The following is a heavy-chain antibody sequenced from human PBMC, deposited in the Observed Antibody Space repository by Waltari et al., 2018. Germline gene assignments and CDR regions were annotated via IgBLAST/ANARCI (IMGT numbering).Heavy chain of an antibody. CDR3: ARDSLHYYYYYGMDV. CDR2: IIPIFGTA. Sequence: QVQLVQSGSEVKKPGSSVKVSCKASGGTFSSYAISWVRPAPGQGLEWMGRIIPIFGTANYAQKFQGRVTITADKSTSTAYMELSSLRSEDTAVYYCARDSLHYYYYYGMDVWGQGTTVTVSS. V-gene: IGHV1-69*08. J-gene: IGHJ6*02. CDR1: GGTFSSYA.